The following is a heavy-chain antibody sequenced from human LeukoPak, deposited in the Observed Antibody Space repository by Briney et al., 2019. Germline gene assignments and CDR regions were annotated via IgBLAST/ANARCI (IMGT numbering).Heavy chain of an antibody. V-gene: IGHV4-30-2*01. CDR3: ARAPIVVVPAAITWFDP. J-gene: IGHJ5*02. CDR2: IYHSGST. D-gene: IGHD2-2*01. CDR1: GGSISSGGYS. Sequence: SQTLSLTCAVSGGSISSGGYSWSWIRQPPGKGLEWIGYIYHSGSTYYNPSLKSRVTISVDRSKNQFSLKLSSVTAADTAVYYCARAPIVVVPAAITWFDPWGQGTLVTVSS.